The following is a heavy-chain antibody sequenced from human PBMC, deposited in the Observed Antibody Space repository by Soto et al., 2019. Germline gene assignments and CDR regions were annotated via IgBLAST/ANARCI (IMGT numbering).Heavy chain of an antibody. CDR3: ARFNAHYYDSSGYYSGY. Sequence: GGSLRLSCAASGFTFSDYYMSWIRQAPGKGLEWVSYISSSSSYTNYADSVKGRFTISRDNAKNSLYLQMNSLRAEDTAVYYCARFNAHYYDSSGYYSGYWGQGTLVTVSS. D-gene: IGHD3-22*01. CDR2: ISSSSSYT. J-gene: IGHJ4*02. V-gene: IGHV3-11*03. CDR1: GFTFSDYY.